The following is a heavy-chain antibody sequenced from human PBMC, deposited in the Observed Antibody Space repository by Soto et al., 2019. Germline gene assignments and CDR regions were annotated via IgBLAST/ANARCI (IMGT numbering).Heavy chain of an antibody. CDR1: GGSISSSSYY. Sequence: SETLSLTCTVSGGSISSSSYYWGWIRQPPGKGLEWIGSIYYSGSTYYNPSLKSRVTISVDTSKNQFSLKLSSVTAADTAVYYCARGLRFLEWLLSPPYYHYGMDVWGQGTTVTVSS. V-gene: IGHV4-39*01. J-gene: IGHJ6*02. CDR3: ARGLRFLEWLLSPPYYHYGMDV. CDR2: IYYSGST. D-gene: IGHD3-3*01.